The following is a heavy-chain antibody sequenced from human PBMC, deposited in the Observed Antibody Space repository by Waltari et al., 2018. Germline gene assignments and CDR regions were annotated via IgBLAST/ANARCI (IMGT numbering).Heavy chain of an antibody. CDR3: ARSSDYSAFDY. V-gene: IGHV4-31*03. CDR1: GGSISSGGYY. Sequence: QVQLQESGPGLVKPSQTLSLTCTVSGGSISSGGYYWSWIRQTPGKGLEWIGSIYYIGSTYYNPSLKSRVTISVDTSKNQFSLKLSSVTAADTAVYYCARSSDYSAFDYWGQGTLVTVSS. D-gene: IGHD4-4*01. CDR2: IYYIGST. J-gene: IGHJ4*02.